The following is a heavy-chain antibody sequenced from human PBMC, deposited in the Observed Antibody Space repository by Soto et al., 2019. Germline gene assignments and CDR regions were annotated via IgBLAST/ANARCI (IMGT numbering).Heavy chain of an antibody. CDR2: ISGSGSNP. Sequence: GGSLRLSCAASGFTFSSYAMSWVRQAPGQGLEWVSAISGSGSNPYYADSVKGRFTISRDNSKNTLYLQMNSLRAEDTAVYYCAKAKPPVRQFDYWGQGTLVTVSS. CDR3: AKAKPPVRQFDY. CDR1: GFTFSSYA. J-gene: IGHJ4*02. D-gene: IGHD3-10*01. V-gene: IGHV3-23*01.